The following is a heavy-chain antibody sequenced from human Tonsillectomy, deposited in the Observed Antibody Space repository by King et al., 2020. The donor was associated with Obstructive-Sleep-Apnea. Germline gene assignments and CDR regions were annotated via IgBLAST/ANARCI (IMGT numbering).Heavy chain of an antibody. CDR1: GFTFSSYA. CDR3: ARVGVFGAYCSSTSCYSVVWYSGYDLPSSGMDV. V-gene: IGHV3-64*01. CDR2: ISSNGGST. Sequence: VQLVESGGGLVQPGGSLRLSCAASGFTFSSYAMHWVRQAPGKGLEYVSAISSNGGSTYYANSVKGRFTISRDNSKNTLYLQMGSLGAEDMAVYYCARVGVFGAYCSSTSCYSVVWYSGYDLPSSGMDVWGQGTTVTVSS. D-gene: IGHD2-2*01. J-gene: IGHJ6*02.